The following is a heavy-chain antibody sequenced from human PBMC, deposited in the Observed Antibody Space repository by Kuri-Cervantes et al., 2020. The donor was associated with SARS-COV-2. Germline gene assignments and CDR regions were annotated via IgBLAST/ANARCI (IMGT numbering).Heavy chain of an antibody. D-gene: IGHD1-14*01. CDR1: GFTFSSYW. CDR2: IKQDGSEK. CDR3: ARDLPGGEEEFDY. Sequence: GESLKISCAASGFTFSSYWMSWVRQAPGKGLEWVANIKQDGSEKYYVDSVKGRFTISRDNAKNSLYLQMNSLRAEDTAVYYCARDLPGGEEEFDYWGQGTLVTVSS. J-gene: IGHJ4*02. V-gene: IGHV3-7*01.